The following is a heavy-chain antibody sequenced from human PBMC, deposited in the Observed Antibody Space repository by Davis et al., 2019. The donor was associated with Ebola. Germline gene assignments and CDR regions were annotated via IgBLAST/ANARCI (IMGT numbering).Heavy chain of an antibody. CDR3: AREFNDSDAFDI. J-gene: IGHJ3*02. Sequence: GSLRLSCTVSGDSIGSSSYYWGWIRQPPGKGLEWIGSIYYSGSTYYNPSLKSRVTISVDRSKNQFSLKLSSVTAADTAVYYCAREFNDSDAFDIWGQGTMVTVSS. CDR2: IYYSGST. CDR1: GDSIGSSSYY. D-gene: IGHD3-16*01. V-gene: IGHV4-39*07.